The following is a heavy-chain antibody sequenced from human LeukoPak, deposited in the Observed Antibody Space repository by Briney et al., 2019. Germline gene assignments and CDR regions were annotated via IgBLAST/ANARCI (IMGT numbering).Heavy chain of an antibody. V-gene: IGHV4-59*01. CDR3: AILVPAAECYYIDY. CDR2: IYYSGST. D-gene: IGHD2-2*01. J-gene: IGHJ4*02. Sequence: AETLSLTCAVSGGSISSYYRSWIRQPPGKGQEWIGYIYYSGSTKYNTPLKSLFAISVDTSTNQYSLKLSSVNAADTAVEYCAILVPAAECYYIDYWGQGTLVTVSS. CDR1: GGSISSYY.